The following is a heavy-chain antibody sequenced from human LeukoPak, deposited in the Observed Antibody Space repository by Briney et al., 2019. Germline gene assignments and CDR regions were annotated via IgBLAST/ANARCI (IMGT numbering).Heavy chain of an antibody. J-gene: IGHJ2*01. D-gene: IGHD6-19*01. CDR1: GYSFTSYW. CDR3: ARFLIAVAGMVKYFDL. V-gene: IGHV5-51*03. Sequence: KPGESLKISCKGSGYSFTSYWIGWVRQMPGKGLEWMGIIYPGDSDTRYSPSVQGQVTISADKSISTAYLQWSSLKASDTAMYYCARFLIAVAGMVKYFDLWGRGTLVTVSS. CDR2: IYPGDSDT.